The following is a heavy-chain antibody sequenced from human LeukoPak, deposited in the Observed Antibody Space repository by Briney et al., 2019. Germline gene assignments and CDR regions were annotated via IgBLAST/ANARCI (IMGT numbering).Heavy chain of an antibody. CDR1: GGSFRGYY. Sequence: SATLSLTCAVYGGSFRGYYWSWIRQPPRGGVEWVGEITHSGSTKYNPSLKRRVTISVDTSKNQFSLKLSSVTAADTAVYYCARGKLEDFDWSSRSSPFDYWGQGTLVTVSS. V-gene: IGHV4-34*01. D-gene: IGHD3-9*01. J-gene: IGHJ4*02. CDR2: ITHSGST. CDR3: ARGKLEDFDWSSRSSPFDY.